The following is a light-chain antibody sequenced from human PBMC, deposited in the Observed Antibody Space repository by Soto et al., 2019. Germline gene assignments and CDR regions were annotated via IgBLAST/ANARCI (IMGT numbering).Light chain of an antibody. CDR1: QGISSY. V-gene: IGKV1-9*01. CDR2: AAS. Sequence: DIQMTQSPSSLSASVGDRVTITCRARQGISSYLAWYQQKPGKAPKLLIYAASTLQSGVPSRFSGSGSGTDFTLTISRLEPEDFAVYYCQQYGSSITFGQGTRLEIK. CDR3: QQYGSSIT. J-gene: IGKJ5*01.